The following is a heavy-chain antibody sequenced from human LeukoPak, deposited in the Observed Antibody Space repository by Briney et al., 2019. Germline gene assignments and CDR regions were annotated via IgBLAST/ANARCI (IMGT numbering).Heavy chain of an antibody. CDR1: GYTVTGYY. D-gene: IGHD6-19*01. CDR2: INPNSGGT. J-gene: IGHJ5*02. V-gene: IGHV1-2*02. Sequence: ASVKVSCKASGYTVTGYYMHWVRQAPGQGLEWMGWINPNSGGTNYAQKFQGRVTMTRDTSISTAYMELSRLRSDDTAVYYCARPPIAVAGKVDWFDPWGQGTLVTVSS. CDR3: ARPPIAVAGKVDWFDP.